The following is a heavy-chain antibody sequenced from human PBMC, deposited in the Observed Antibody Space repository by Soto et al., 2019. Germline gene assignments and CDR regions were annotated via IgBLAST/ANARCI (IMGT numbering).Heavy chain of an antibody. V-gene: IGHV5-10-1*01. J-gene: IGHJ5*02. CDR1: GYSFTSYW. CDR2: IDPSDSYT. CDR3: AREVDCSGGSCYWFDP. D-gene: IGHD2-15*01. Sequence: EVQLVQSGAEVKKPGESLRISCKGSGYSFTSYWISWVRQMPGKGLEWMGRIDPSDSYTNYSPSFQGHVTISADKSISTACLQWSSLKASDTAMYYCAREVDCSGGSCYWFDPWGQGTLVTVSS.